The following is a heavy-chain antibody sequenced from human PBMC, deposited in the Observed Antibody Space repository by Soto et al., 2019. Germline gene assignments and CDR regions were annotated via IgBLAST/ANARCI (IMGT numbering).Heavy chain of an antibody. CDR3: ARVVSGYDHSEAFDI. CDR2: IVVGSGNT. V-gene: IGHV1-58*01. J-gene: IGHJ3*02. D-gene: IGHD5-12*01. Sequence: SVKVSCKASGFTFTSSAVQWVRQARGQRLEWIGWIVVGSGNTNYAQKFQERVTITRDMSTSTAYMELSSLRSEDTAVYYCARVVSGYDHSEAFDIWGQGTMVTVSS. CDR1: GFTFTSSA.